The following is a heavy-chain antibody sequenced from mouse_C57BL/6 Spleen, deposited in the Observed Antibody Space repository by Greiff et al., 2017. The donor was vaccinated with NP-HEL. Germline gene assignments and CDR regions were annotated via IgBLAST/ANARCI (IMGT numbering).Heavy chain of an antibody. Sequence: EVKLQESGPVLVKPGASVKMSCKASGYTFTDYYMNWVKQSHGKSLEWIGVINPYNGGTSYNQKFKGKATLTVDKSSSTAYMELNSLTSEDSAVYYCARKGSYDGYYNFDYWGQGTTLTVSS. CDR1: GYTFTDYY. V-gene: IGHV1-19*01. CDR2: INPYNGGT. J-gene: IGHJ2*01. CDR3: ARKGSYDGYYNFDY. D-gene: IGHD2-3*01.